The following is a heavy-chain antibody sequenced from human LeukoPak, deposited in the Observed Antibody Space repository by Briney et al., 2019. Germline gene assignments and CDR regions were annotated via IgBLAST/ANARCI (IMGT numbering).Heavy chain of an antibody. D-gene: IGHD3-9*01. CDR3: AKDANDILTGPYYYYYYYMDV. Sequence: PGGSLRLSYAASGFTFSSYGMHWVRQAPGKGLEWVAFIRYDGSNKYYADSVKGRFTISRDNSKNTLYLQMNSLRAEDTAVYYCAKDANDILTGPYYYYYYYMDVWGKGTTVTISS. J-gene: IGHJ6*03. V-gene: IGHV3-30*02. CDR1: GFTFSSYG. CDR2: IRYDGSNK.